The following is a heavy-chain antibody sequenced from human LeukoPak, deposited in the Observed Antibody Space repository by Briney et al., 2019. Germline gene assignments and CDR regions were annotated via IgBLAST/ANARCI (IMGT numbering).Heavy chain of an antibody. Sequence: ASVKVSCKASGYTFTSYYMHWVRQAPGQGLEWMGIINPSGGSTSYAQKLQGRVTMTRDTSTSTVYMELSSLRSEDTAVYYCASIAAAGHYFDYWGQGTLVTVSS. CDR3: ASIAAAGHYFDY. J-gene: IGHJ4*02. CDR1: GYTFTSYY. V-gene: IGHV1-46*01. CDR2: INPSGGST. D-gene: IGHD6-13*01.